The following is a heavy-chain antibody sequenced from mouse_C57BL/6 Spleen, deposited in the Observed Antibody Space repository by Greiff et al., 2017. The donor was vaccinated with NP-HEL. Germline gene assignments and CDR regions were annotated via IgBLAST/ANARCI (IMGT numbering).Heavy chain of an antibody. J-gene: IGHJ3*01. D-gene: IGHD4-1*01. V-gene: IGHV6-3*01. CDR1: GFTFSNYW. Sequence: EVKLVESGGGLVQPGGSMKLSCVASGFTFSNYWMNWVRQSPEKGLEWVAQIRLKSDNYATHYAESVKGRFTISRDDSKSSVYLQMNNLRAEDTGIYYCTRTWAFAYWGQGTLVTVSA. CDR2: IRLKSDNYAT. CDR3: TRTWAFAY.